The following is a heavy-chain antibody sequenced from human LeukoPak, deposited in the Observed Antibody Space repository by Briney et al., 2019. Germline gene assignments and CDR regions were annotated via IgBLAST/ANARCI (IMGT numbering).Heavy chain of an antibody. CDR2: ISYHVSQR. CDR3: AKAGYCSGGSCYSQDS. CDR1: GFTFSSYD. D-gene: IGHD2-15*01. Sequence: GRSLRLSCAASGFTFSSYDMHWVRQAPGKGLEWVAIISYHVSQRYYADSVKGRFTISRDNSKNTLCLQMNSLRAEDTAVYYCAKAGYCSGGSCYSQDSWGQGTLVTVSS. J-gene: IGHJ4*02. V-gene: IGHV3-30*18.